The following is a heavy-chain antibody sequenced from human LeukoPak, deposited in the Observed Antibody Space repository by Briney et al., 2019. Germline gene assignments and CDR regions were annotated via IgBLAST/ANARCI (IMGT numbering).Heavy chain of an antibody. CDR2: IRYDGSNK. Sequence: GGSLRLSCAASGFTFSSYGVHWVRQAPGKGLEWVAFIRYDGSNKYYADSVKGRFTISRDNSKNTLYLQMNSLRPDDTAMYYCAKDRIVLVTATFDYWGQGTLVTVSS. CDR3: AKDRIVLVTATFDY. D-gene: IGHD2-21*02. CDR1: GFTFSSYG. J-gene: IGHJ4*02. V-gene: IGHV3-30*02.